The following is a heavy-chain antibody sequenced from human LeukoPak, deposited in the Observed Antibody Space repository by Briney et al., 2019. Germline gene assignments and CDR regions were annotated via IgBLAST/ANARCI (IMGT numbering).Heavy chain of an antibody. J-gene: IGHJ4*02. CDR3: ARTNIDCYDSSGPLDY. Sequence: ASVKVSCKASGYTFTGYYMHWVRQAPGQGLEWMGWINPNRGGTNYAQKFQGRVTMTRDTSISTAYMELSRLRSDDTAVYYCARTNIDCYDSSGPLDYWGQGTLVTVSS. D-gene: IGHD3-22*01. CDR2: INPNRGGT. V-gene: IGHV1-2*02. CDR1: GYTFTGYY.